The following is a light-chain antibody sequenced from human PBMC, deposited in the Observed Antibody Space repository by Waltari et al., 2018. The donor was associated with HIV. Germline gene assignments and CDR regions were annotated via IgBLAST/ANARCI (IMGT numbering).Light chain of an antibody. J-gene: IGLJ2*01. Sequence: QSALTQPAPVSGSPGPSIVISCTGTSSAVGGYNCFSWYQQHHDIPPKLLIYEVSSRPSGISSRFSGCKSANTASLTISGLQADDEADYYCSSYTSSSTLVFGGGTKLTV. CDR1: SSAVGGYNC. V-gene: IGLV2-14*01. CDR2: EVS. CDR3: SSYTSSSTLV.